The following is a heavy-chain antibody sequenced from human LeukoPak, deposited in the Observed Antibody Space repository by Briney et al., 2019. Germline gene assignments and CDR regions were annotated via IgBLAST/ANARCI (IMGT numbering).Heavy chain of an antibody. Sequence: GGSLRLSCAASGFTVSSNYMSWVRQAPGKGLEWVSVIYSGGSTYYADSVKGRFTISRHNSKNTLYLQMNSLRAEDMAVYYCARASGGSCYSCLDYWGQGTLVTVSS. CDR1: GFTVSSNY. V-gene: IGHV3-53*04. CDR2: IYSGGST. J-gene: IGHJ4*02. D-gene: IGHD2-15*01. CDR3: ARASGGSCYSCLDY.